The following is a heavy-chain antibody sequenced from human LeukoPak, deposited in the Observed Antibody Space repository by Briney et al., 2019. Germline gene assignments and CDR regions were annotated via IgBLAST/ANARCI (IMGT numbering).Heavy chain of an antibody. J-gene: IGHJ3*02. D-gene: IGHD1-26*01. CDR3: ARGSWGELLISDAFDI. CDR1: GFTFSSYA. CDR2: ISSNGGST. Sequence: GGSLRLSCAASGFTFSSYAMHWVRQAPGKGLEYVSAISSNGGSTYYANSVKGRFTISRDNSKNTLYLQMGSLRAEDMAVYYCARGSWGELLISDAFDIWGQGTMVTVSS. V-gene: IGHV3-64*01.